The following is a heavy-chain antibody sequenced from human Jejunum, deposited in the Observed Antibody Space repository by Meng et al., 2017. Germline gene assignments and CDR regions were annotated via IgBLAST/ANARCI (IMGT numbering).Heavy chain of an antibody. CDR3: ARDVRGGAFDI. CDR2: IKEDGDAK. Sequence: GESLKISCAASGFTFSNYWMSWVRQAPGKGLEWVANIKEDGDAKFYVDSVKGRFTISRDNANPALDLQMNSVTAEDTALYYCARDVRGGAFDIWGHGTMVTVSS. CDR1: GFTFSNYW. V-gene: IGHV3-7*01. D-gene: IGHD3-10*01. J-gene: IGHJ3*02.